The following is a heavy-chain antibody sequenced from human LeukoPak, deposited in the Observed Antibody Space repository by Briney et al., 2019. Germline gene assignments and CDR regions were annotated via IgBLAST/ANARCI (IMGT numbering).Heavy chain of an antibody. CDR1: GFTFSSYG. CDR2: IWSDGSNK. V-gene: IGHV3-33*01. CDR3: ARGAYAAAAGFDY. D-gene: IGHD6-13*01. J-gene: IGHJ4*02. Sequence: GGSLRLSCAASGFTFSSYGMHWVRQAPGKGLEWVTIIWSDGSNKYYADSVKGRFTISRDNSKNTMYLQMNSLRVEDTAVYYCARGAYAAAAGFDYWGQGTLVSVSS.